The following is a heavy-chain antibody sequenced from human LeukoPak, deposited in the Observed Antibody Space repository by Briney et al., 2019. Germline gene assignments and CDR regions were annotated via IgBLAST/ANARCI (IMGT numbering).Heavy chain of an antibody. CDR1: GFTFSSYS. CDR2: ISSSSSYI. J-gene: IGHJ4*02. Sequence: GGSLRLPCAASGFTFSSYSMNWVRQAPGKGLEWVSSISSSSSYIYYADSVKGRFTISRDNAKNSLYLQMNSLRAEDTAVYYCARDDHGDYGSYWGQGTLVTVSS. V-gene: IGHV3-21*01. CDR3: ARDDHGDYGSY. D-gene: IGHD4-17*01.